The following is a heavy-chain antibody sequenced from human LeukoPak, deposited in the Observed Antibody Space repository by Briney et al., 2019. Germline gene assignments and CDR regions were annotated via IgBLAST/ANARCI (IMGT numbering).Heavy chain of an antibody. D-gene: IGHD3-22*01. CDR1: GGSISSYY. CDR3: ARESELTYYYDSSGYGNAFDI. V-gene: IGHV4-59*01. CDR2: IYYSGST. Sequence: SETLSLTRTVSGGSISSYYWSWIRQPPGKGLEWIGYIYYSGSTNYNPSLKSRVTISVDTSKNQLSLKLSSVTAADTAVYYCARESELTYYYDSSGYGNAFDIWGQGTMVTVSS. J-gene: IGHJ3*02.